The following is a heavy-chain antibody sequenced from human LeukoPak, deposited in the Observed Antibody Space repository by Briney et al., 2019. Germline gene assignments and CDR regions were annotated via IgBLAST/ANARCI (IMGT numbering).Heavy chain of an antibody. CDR3: ARTGRGGGLGGFVY. CDR1: GYIFDDYG. J-gene: IGHJ4*02. D-gene: IGHD3-16*01. CDR2: TNLNGGST. V-gene: IGHV3-20*01. Sequence: GGSRRLPCAVSGYIFDDYGMMWVPQAPGKGREGGAGTNLNGGSTVYADSVKGRFPIPRDNAKNPLYLQVNSLRAADPALYTCARTGRGGGLGGFVYWGEGRLVTAPS.